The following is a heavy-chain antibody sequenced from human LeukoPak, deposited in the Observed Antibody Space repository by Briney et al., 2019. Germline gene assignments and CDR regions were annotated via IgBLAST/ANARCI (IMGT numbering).Heavy chain of an antibody. CDR1: GFTFSNYA. CDR2: IRGNADTT. V-gene: IGHV3-23*01. D-gene: IGHD5-12*01. J-gene: IGHJ4*02. CDR3: ATGHGDASGYYYFDS. Sequence: PGGSLRLSCATSGFTFSNYAMSWVRQAPGKGLEWVSAIRGNADTTYYADSVKGRFTIFRDNHKNMLYLQMNSLRVEDTAVYYCATGHGDASGYYYFDSWGQGTLVTVSS.